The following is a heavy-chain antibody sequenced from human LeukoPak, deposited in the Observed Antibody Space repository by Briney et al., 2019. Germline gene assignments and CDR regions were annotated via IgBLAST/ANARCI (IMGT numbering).Heavy chain of an antibody. CDR1: GYSFTSYW. Sequence: PGESLKISCKGSGYSFTSYWIGWVRQMPGKGLEWMGIIYPGDSDTRYSPSFQGQVTISADKSISTAYLQWSSLEASDTAMYYCARRPYYYDSSGYKGPFDYWGQGTLVTVSS. J-gene: IGHJ4*02. V-gene: IGHV5-51*01. D-gene: IGHD3-22*01. CDR2: IYPGDSDT. CDR3: ARRPYYYDSSGYKGPFDY.